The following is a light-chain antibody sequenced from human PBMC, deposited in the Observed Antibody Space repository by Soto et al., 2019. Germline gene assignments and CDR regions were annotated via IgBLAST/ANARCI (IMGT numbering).Light chain of an antibody. J-gene: IGKJ2*01. CDR2: GAS. V-gene: IGKV3-20*01. CDR1: GSISRDY. CDR3: QQYGGVPYT. Sequence: EIVLPQSPGTLSLSPGQRATLSCRASGSISRDYLAWYQQRLRQAPRLLIYGASSGATGITDRFSGSGSGPDFTLTISRLEPEDFAIYYCQQYGGVPYTFGQGTKLEIK.